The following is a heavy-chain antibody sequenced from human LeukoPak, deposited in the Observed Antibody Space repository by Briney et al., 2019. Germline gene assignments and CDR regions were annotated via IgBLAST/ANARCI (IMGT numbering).Heavy chain of an antibody. CDR2: ISSNGGST. D-gene: IGHD1-26*01. CDR3: ARGVGLVDY. Sequence: GGSLRLSCAASGFTFSSYAMHWVRQAPGKGLEYVSAISSNGGSTYYANSVKGRFTISRDNSKNALYLQMDSLRAEDMAVYYCARGVGLVDYWGQGTLVTVSS. J-gene: IGHJ4*02. V-gene: IGHV3-64*01. CDR1: GFTFSSYA.